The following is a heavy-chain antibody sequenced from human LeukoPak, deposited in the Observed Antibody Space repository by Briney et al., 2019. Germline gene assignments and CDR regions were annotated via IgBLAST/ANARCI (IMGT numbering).Heavy chain of an antibody. J-gene: IGHJ4*02. D-gene: IGHD4-17*01. V-gene: IGHV1-18*03. CDR3: ARDENYGIFFNVDY. CDR1: GYSFVLYG. CDR2: ISGSTGDT. Sequence: ASVKVSCKASGYSFVLYGVSWVRQAPGEGPEWMGWISGSTGDTNNAQKFQGRVTMTADTSSSKAYMELRSLRLDDMAVYYCARDENYGIFFNVDYWGRGTLVTVSS.